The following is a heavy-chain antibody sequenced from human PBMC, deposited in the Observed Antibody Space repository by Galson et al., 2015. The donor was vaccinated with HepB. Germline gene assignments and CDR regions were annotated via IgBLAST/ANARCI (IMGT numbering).Heavy chain of an antibody. CDR2: IDNSGIT. D-gene: IGHD2-21*02. J-gene: IGHJ2*01. V-gene: IGHV4-30-4*07. CDR1: GGSINSGGYS. Sequence: LSLTCAVSGGSINSGGYSWTWIRQPPGNRLEWIGYIDNSGITYYNPSLKSRVTISVDTSKNQFSLKLSSVTAADTAVYYCARVPNDRGGDCYLGYWYFDLWGRGTLVTVSS. CDR3: ARVPNDRGGDCYLGYWYFDL.